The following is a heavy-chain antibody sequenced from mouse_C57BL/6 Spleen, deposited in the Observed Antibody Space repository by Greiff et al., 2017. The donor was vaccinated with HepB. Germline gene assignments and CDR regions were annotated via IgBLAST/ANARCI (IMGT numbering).Heavy chain of an antibody. D-gene: IGHD4-1*01. V-gene: IGHV1-61*01. J-gene: IGHJ2*01. Sequence: QVQLQQPGAELVRPGSSVKLSCKASGYTFTSYWMDWVKQRPGQGLEWIGNIYPSDSETHYNQKFKDKATVTVDKSSSTAYMQLSSLTSEDSAVYYCARANWDRGYFGYWGQGTTLTVSS. CDR3: ARANWDRGYFGY. CDR2: IYPSDSET. CDR1: GYTFTSYW.